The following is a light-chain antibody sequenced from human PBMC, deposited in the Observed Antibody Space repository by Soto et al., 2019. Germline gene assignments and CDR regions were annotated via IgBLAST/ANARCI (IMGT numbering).Light chain of an antibody. Sequence: DIQMTQSPSTLSASVGDRVTITCRASQSISSWLAWYQQKPGKAPKLLIYDASSLESGVPSRLRGSGYGTELTLTISSMQNDDFATYYCQQYNSYPWTFGQGTKVDIK. CDR2: DAS. V-gene: IGKV1-5*01. J-gene: IGKJ1*01. CDR1: QSISSW. CDR3: QQYNSYPWT.